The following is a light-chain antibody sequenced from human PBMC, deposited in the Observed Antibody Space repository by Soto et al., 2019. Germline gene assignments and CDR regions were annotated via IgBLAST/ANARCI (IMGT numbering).Light chain of an antibody. CDR2: FAS. CDR3: QQFRSFPIT. CDR1: QSVSSSY. Sequence: EIVLTQSPGTLSLSPGERATLSCSASQSVSSSYLAWYQQKPEKAPKSLIYFASTLQSGVPSRFSASGSGTDFTLTISSLQPEDFATYYCQQFRSFPITFGQGTRLEIK. J-gene: IGKJ5*01. V-gene: IGKV3-20*01.